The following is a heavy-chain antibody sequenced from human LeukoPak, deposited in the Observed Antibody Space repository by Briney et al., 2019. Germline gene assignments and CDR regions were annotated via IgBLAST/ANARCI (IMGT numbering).Heavy chain of an antibody. V-gene: IGHV1-18*01. CDR2: ISAYNGNT. CDR3: ARAGGTIAVAGNFDY. CDR1: GYTFTSYG. J-gene: IGHJ4*02. D-gene: IGHD6-19*01. Sequence: ATVKVSCKASGYTFTSYGISWVRQAPGQGLEWMGWISAYNGNTNYAQKLQGRVTMTTDTSTSTAYMELRSLRSDDTAVYYCARAGGTIAVAGNFDYWGQGTLVTVSS.